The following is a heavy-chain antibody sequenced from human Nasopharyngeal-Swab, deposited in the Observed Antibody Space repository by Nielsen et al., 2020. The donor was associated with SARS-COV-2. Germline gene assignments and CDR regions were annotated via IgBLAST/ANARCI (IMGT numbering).Heavy chain of an antibody. CDR2: NTHSGST. CDR3: ARGSHVTYTFVV. J-gene: IGHJ6*02. CDR1: GGSFNDYY. V-gene: IGHV4-34*01. D-gene: IGHD2/OR15-2a*01. Sequence: SDTLSPTCAVYGGSFNDYYWSWFRQPPGERPEWIGENTHSGSTNYNPSLRSRSTISVHTSENQFSLTLSSVTAADTAVYFCARGSHVTYTFVVWGQGATVTLSS.